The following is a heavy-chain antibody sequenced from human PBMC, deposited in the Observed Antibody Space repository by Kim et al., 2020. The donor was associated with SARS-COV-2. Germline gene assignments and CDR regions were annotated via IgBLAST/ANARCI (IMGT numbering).Heavy chain of an antibody. CDR1: GGSFSGYY. CDR3: ARARGYSYGYYFDY. Sequence: SETLSLTCAVYGGSFSGYYWSWIRQPPGKGLEWIGEINHSGSPNYNPSLKSRVTISVDTSKNQFSLKLSSVTAADTAVYYCARARGYSYGYYFDYWGQGTLVTVSS. V-gene: IGHV4-34*01. D-gene: IGHD5-18*01. J-gene: IGHJ4*02. CDR2: INHSGSP.